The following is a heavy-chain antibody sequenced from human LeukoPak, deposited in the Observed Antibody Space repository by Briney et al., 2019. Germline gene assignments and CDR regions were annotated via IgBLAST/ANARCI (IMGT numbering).Heavy chain of an antibody. J-gene: IGHJ4*02. CDR1: GFTFSSNW. CDR2: INSDGSTT. V-gene: IGHV3-74*01. Sequence: PGGSLRLSCAASGFTFSSNWMHWVRQAPGKGQVWVSGINSDGSTTRYADSVKGRFTISRDNAKNTLYLQMNSLRAEDTALYYCARGSGSYHNYWGQGTLVSVSS. D-gene: IGHD1-26*01. CDR3: ARGSGSYHNY.